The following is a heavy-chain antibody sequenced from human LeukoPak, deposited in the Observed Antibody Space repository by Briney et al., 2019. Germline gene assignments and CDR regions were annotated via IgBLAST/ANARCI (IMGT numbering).Heavy chain of an antibody. D-gene: IGHD1-26*01. Sequence: TGGSLRLSCAASGFTFSSYWMHWVRQAPGKGLVWVSRINSDGSSTSYADSVKGRFTISRDNAKNTLYLQMNSLRAEDTAVYCCATVSGSYCTDYGGQGTLVTVCS. CDR3: ATVSGSYCTDY. J-gene: IGHJ4*02. CDR2: INSDGSST. CDR1: GFTFSSYW. V-gene: IGHV3-74*01.